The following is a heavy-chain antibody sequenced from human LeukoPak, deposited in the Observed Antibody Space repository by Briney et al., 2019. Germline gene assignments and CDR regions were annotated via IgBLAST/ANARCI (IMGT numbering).Heavy chain of an antibody. CDR2: IISIFGTA. D-gene: IGHD4-23*01. J-gene: IGHJ4*02. CDR1: GGTFSSYA. CDR3: ARYRATYGGNSFDY. Sequence: ASVKVSCKASGGTFSSYAISWVRQAPGQGLEWMGGIISIFGTANYAQKFQGRVTITTDESTSTAYMELSSLRSEDTAVYYCARYRATYGGNSFDYWGQGTLVTVSS. V-gene: IGHV1-69*05.